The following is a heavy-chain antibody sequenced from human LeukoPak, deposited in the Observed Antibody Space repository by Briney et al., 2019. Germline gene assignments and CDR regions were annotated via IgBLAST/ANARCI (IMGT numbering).Heavy chain of an antibody. CDR2: IWYDGSNK. V-gene: IGHV3-33*01. J-gene: IGHJ6*02. D-gene: IGHD4-11*01. Sequence: PGGSLRLSCAASGFTFSSYGMHWVRQAPGKGLEWVAVIWYDGSNKYYADSVKGRFTTSRDNSKNTLYLQMNSLRAEDTAVYYCARDSYSNYVYYYYGMDVWGQGTTVTVSS. CDR3: ARDSYSNYVYYYYGMDV. CDR1: GFTFSSYG.